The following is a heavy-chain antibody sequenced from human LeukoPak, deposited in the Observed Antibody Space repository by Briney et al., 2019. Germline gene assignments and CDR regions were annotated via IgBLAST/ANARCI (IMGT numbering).Heavy chain of an antibody. Sequence: ASETLSLTCTVSGGSISSSSYYWGWIRQPPGKGLEWIGSIYYSGSTYHNPSLKSRVTISVDTSKNQFSLKLSSVTAADTAVYYCARLRGPFWSGYQGFAFDIWGQGTMVTVSS. CDR1: GGSISSSSYY. CDR3: ARLRGPFWSGYQGFAFDI. V-gene: IGHV4-39*07. D-gene: IGHD3-3*01. CDR2: IYYSGST. J-gene: IGHJ3*02.